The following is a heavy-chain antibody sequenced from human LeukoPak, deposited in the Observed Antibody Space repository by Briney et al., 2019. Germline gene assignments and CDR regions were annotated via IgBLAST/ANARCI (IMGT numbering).Heavy chain of an antibody. J-gene: IGHJ3*02. CDR2: IYYSGST. V-gene: IGHV4-59*08. CDR1: GGSISSYY. Sequence: PSETLSLTCTVSGGSISSYYWSWIRQPPGKGLEWIGYIYYSGSTNYNPYLKSRVTISVDTSKNQFSLKLSSVTAADTAVYYCARAYYYDSSGYWLLPDAFDIWGQGTMVTVSS. CDR3: ARAYYYDSSGYWLLPDAFDI. D-gene: IGHD3-22*01.